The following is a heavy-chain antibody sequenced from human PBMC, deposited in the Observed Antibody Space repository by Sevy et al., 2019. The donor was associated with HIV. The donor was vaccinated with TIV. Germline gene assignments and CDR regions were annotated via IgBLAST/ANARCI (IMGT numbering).Heavy chain of an antibody. V-gene: IGHV3-66*01. J-gene: IGHJ4*02. CDR1: GFSVNSNY. CDR2: IYSDETT. Sequence: GGSLRLSCAASGFSVNSNYITWVRQAPGKGLEGVSVIYSDETTYHADSVKDRFTISRDNSKNMLYLQMSSLRAEDTAIYYCARGKSGYGYALNYWGQGTLVTVSS. D-gene: IGHD5-18*01. CDR3: ARGKSGYGYALNY.